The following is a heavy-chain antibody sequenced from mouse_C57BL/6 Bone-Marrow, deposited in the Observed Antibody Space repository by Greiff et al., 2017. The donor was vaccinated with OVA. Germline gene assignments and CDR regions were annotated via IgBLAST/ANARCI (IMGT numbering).Heavy chain of an antibody. D-gene: IGHD4-1*01. CDR2: IWWDDDK. Sequence: QVTLKESGPGILQPSPTLSLTCSSSGFSLSTFGMGVVWIRQPSGKGLEWLAHIWWDDDKYYNTALKSAPMISKESSKYQVVRKIANVDTADTATYYCARIGLGRNYAMDYWGQGTSVTVSS. CDR1: GFSLSTFGMG. CDR3: ARIGLGRNYAMDY. J-gene: IGHJ4*01. V-gene: IGHV8-8*01.